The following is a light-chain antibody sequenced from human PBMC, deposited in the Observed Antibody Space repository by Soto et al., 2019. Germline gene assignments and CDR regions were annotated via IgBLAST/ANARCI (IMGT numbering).Light chain of an antibody. V-gene: IGKV1-39*01. CDR1: QSISSY. Sequence: DIQMTQSPSSLSASVGDRVTITCRASQSISSYLNWYQQRPGKAPKLLIYAASNLESGVPSRFGGSGSETDFTLTISSLQPEDFATYYCQETYRSPVTFSQGTKVDIK. CDR2: AAS. CDR3: QETYRSPVT. J-gene: IGKJ2*01.